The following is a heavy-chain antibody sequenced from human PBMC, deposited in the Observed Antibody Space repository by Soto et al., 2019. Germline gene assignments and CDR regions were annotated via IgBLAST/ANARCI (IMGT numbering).Heavy chain of an antibody. J-gene: IGHJ5*02. CDR1: GYTFASYA. CDR2: INAGNGNT. D-gene: IGHD3-3*01. Sequence: ASVKVSCKASGYTFASYAMHWVRQAPGQRLEWMGWINAGNGNTKYSQKFQGRVTITRDTSASTAYMELSSLRSEDTAVYYCARDYDFWSGYSLNWFDPWGQGTLVTVSS. CDR3: ARDYDFWSGYSLNWFDP. V-gene: IGHV1-3*01.